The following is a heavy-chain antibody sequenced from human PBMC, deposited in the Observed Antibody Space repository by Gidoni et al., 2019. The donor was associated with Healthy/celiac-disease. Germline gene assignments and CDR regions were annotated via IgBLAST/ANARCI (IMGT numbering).Heavy chain of an antibody. J-gene: IGHJ4*02. V-gene: IGHV3-74*01. CDR3: ASRDGYNYIDY. D-gene: IGHD5-12*01. Sequence: EVQLVESGGGLVQPGGSLRLSCAASGFTFSSYWMHWVRQAPGKGLVWVSRSNSDGSSTSYADSVKGRFTISRDNAKNTLYLQMNSLRAEDTAVYYCASRDGYNYIDYWGQGTLVTVSS. CDR1: GFTFSSYW. CDR2: SNSDGSST.